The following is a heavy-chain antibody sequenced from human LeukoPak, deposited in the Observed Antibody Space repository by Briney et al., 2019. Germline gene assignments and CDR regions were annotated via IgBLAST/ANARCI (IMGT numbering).Heavy chain of an antibody. CDR3: AKGAYDILTLYYYYYMDV. CDR2: ISYDGSNK. V-gene: IGHV3-30*04. D-gene: IGHD3-9*01. J-gene: IGHJ6*03. CDR1: GFTFSSYA. Sequence: AGGSLRLSCAASGFTFSSYAMHWVRQAPGKGLEWVAVISYDGSNKYYADSVKGRFTISRDNSKNTLYLQMNSLGAEDTAVYYCAKGAYDILTLYYYYYMDVWGKGTTVTISS.